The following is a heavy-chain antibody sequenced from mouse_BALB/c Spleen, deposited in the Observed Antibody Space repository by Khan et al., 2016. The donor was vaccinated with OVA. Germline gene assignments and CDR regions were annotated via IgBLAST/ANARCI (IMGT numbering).Heavy chain of an antibody. D-gene: IGHD2-2*01. V-gene: IGHV1-18*01. CDR1: GFTFTDYN. CDR2: IIPNNGGT. Sequence: VRLQQSGPELVKPGASVKIPCKASGFTFTDYNMAWVKQSHGKSLQWIGDIIPNNGGTIYNQKFKGKATLTVDKSSSTAYMELRSLTSEDTAVYYGARHGYGGFAYWGQGTLVTVS. CDR3: ARHGYGGFAY. J-gene: IGHJ3*01.